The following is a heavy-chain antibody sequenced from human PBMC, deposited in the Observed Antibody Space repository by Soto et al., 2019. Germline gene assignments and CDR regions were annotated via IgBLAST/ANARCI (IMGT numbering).Heavy chain of an antibody. V-gene: IGHV1-69*13. CDR2: IIPIFGTA. Sequence: ASLKVSCKASGGTFSSYAISWVRQAPGQGLEWMGGIIPIFGTANYAQKFQGRVTITADESTSTAYMELSSLRSEDTAVYYCARDGRPTIFGVDLHFDYWGQGTLVTVSS. D-gene: IGHD3-3*01. CDR1: GGTFSSYA. J-gene: IGHJ4*02. CDR3: ARDGRPTIFGVDLHFDY.